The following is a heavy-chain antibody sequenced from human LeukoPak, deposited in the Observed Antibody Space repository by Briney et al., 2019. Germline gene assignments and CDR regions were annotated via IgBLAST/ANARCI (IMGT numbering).Heavy chain of an antibody. CDR1: GFTFSSYI. V-gene: IGHV3-48*01. Sequence: GGSLRLSCAASGFTFSSYIMNWVRQAPGKGLEWVSYISSSSSTIYYADSVKGRFTISRDNAKNSLYLQMNSLRAEDTAVYYCASEGIAAAGTVDYWGQGTLVTVSS. CDR2: ISSSSSTI. D-gene: IGHD6-13*01. J-gene: IGHJ4*02. CDR3: ASEGIAAAGTVDY.